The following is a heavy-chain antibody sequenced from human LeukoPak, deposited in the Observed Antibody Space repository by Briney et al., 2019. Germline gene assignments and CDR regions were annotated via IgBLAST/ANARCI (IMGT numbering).Heavy chain of an antibody. CDR3: ARLSTLNWYFDL. J-gene: IGHJ2*01. Sequence: SETLSLTCTVSGDSISSYYWSWIRQPPGKGLEWIGYFYSSESTNYNPSLKSRGTISLDTSNNQCSLKLSSVTAADTAVYYCARLSTLNWYFDLWGRGTLVTVSS. V-gene: IGHV4-4*09. CDR1: GDSISSYY. CDR2: FYSSEST.